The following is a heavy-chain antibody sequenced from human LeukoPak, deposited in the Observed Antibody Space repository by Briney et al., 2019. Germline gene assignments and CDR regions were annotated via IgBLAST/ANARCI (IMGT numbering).Heavy chain of an antibody. J-gene: IGHJ4*02. D-gene: IGHD5-12*01. CDR2: ISYDGGDS. V-gene: IGHV3-30*18. CDR1: GFTFSSHA. CDR3: AKDGATMGYYFDY. Sequence: RSLRLSCAASGFTFSSHAMHWVRQAPGKGLEWVAVISYDGGDSVYAESVKGRFTISRDNSKNTLYLQMNSLRTEDTAVYYCAKDGATMGYYFDYWGQGTLVTVSS.